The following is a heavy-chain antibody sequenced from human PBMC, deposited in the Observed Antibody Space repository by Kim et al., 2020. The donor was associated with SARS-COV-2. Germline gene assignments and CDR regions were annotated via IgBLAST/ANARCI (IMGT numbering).Heavy chain of an antibody. CDR2: ISGSGTIT. CDR3: VRENHWAFDI. V-gene: IGHV3-48*04. Sequence: GGSLRLSCATSGFTLSIYSMNWVRQSPGKGLEWVSHISGSGTITKNADSVRGRFTISRDNAKNSLFLQMNGLRAEDTAVYYCVRENHWAFDIWGQGTVVTVSS. CDR1: GFTLSIYS. J-gene: IGHJ3*02.